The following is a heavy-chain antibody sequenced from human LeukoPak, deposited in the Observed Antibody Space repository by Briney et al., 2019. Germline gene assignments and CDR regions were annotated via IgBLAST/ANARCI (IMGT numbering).Heavy chain of an antibody. CDR1: GGSISSYY. Sequence: SETLSLTCTVSGGSISSYYWSWIRQPPGKGLEWIGYIYYSGSTNYNPSLKSRVTISVDTSKNQFSLKLSSVTAADTAVYYGARGPTPYYYGSGSYRFDYWGQGTLVTVSS. CDR3: ARGPTPYYYGSGSYRFDY. CDR2: IYYSGST. D-gene: IGHD3-10*01. V-gene: IGHV4-59*01. J-gene: IGHJ4*02.